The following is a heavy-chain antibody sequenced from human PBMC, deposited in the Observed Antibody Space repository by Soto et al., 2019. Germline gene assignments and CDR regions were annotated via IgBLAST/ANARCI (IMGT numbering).Heavy chain of an antibody. CDR3: SREGSLCSGVIVFYGMGV. CDR2: INPSSGNT. CDR1: GYSFTRHD. D-gene: IGHD2-21*01. V-gene: IGHV1-8*01. J-gene: IGHJ6*02. Sequence: QVQLVQSGAEVKKPGASVKVSCKASGYSFTRHDINGVRQSPGQVLEWMGWINPSSGNTGYAQRFLGRLTMTTDTSTSTAYMELSGLKSEDTAIYECSREGSLCSGVIVFYGMGVWCQGTTVSVPS.